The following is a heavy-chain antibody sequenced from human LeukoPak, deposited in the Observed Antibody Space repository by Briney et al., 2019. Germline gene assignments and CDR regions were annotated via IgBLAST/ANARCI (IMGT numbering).Heavy chain of an antibody. CDR2: INSDGSTT. CDR3: ARGKICGMVV. J-gene: IGHJ6*02. V-gene: IGHV3-74*01. CDR1: GFTISSCG. Sequence: GGSLRLSCAASGFTISSCGMHWVRQTPGKGLVWVSRINSDGSTTNYAGSVKGRFTISRDNAKNTLYLQMNSLRAEDMAVYYCARGKICGMVVWGQGTTVTVSS.